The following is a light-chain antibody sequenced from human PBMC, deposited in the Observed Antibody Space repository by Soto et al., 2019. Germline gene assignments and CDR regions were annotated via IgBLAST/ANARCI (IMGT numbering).Light chain of an antibody. CDR1: QSVGNY. V-gene: IGKV3-20*01. J-gene: IGKJ1*01. CDR3: QQYGSSPRT. Sequence: EIVMTQSPTTLSVSPGERGTLSCRASQSVGNYLAWYQQKSGQAPSLLIYGASNRATGIPARFSGSGSGTDFTLTISSLEPEDFAVYYCQQYGSSPRTFGQGTKVDIK. CDR2: GAS.